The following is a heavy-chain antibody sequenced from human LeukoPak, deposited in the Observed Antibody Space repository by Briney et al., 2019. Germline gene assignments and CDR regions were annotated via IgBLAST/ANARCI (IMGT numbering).Heavy chain of an antibody. CDR2: IYTNGRT. V-gene: IGHV4-4*07. D-gene: IGHD1-1*01. CDR3: ARESNWNHPYYYYYYMDV. CDR1: GGSISTYY. J-gene: IGHJ6*03. Sequence: SVTLSLTCTVSGGSISTYYWSWIRQPAGKGLEWIGRIYTNGRTNYNPSLKSRVSMSVDTSKNQFSLKLSSVTAADTAVYYCARESNWNHPYYYYYYMDVWGKGTTVTVSS.